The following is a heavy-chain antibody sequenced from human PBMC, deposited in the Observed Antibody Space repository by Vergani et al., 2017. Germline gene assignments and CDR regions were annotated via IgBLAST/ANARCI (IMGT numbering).Heavy chain of an antibody. CDR1: GGSISSGDYY. Sequence: QVQLQELGPGLVKPSQTLSLTCTVPGGSISSGDYYWSCIRQPPGKGLEWIGYIYYSGSTYYNPSLKSPVTISVDTSKNQFSLKLSSVTAADTAVYYCAGTSGSNYYYYGMDVWGQGTTVTVSS. D-gene: IGHD1-26*01. CDR3: AGTSGSNYYYYGMDV. J-gene: IGHJ6*02. V-gene: IGHV4-30-4*08. CDR2: IYYSGST.